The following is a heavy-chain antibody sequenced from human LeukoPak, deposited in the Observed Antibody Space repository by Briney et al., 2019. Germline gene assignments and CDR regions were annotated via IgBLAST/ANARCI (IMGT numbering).Heavy chain of an antibody. D-gene: IGHD1-26*01. J-gene: IGHJ4*02. Sequence: ASVKVSCKASGYTFTSYGISWVRQAPGQGLEWMGGIIPIFGTANYAQKFQGRVTITADESTSTAYMELSSLRSEDTAVYYCASSSGLIVGATSFDYWGQGTLVTVSS. V-gene: IGHV1-69*13. CDR1: GYTFTSYG. CDR3: ASSSGLIVGATSFDY. CDR2: IIPIFGTA.